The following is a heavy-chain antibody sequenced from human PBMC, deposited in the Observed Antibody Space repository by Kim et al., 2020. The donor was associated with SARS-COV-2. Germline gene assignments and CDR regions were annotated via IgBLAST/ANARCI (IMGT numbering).Heavy chain of an antibody. CDR1: GFTFSNYA. Sequence: GGSLRLSCAASGFTFSNYAMAWVRQAPEKGLEWVSVINPSGDTTYYTDSVKGRFTISRDNSKNTVFLQVNSLRAEDTAVYYCARPLAAGDFWDPLYWGQGTLVTVSS. D-gene: IGHD2-21*02. CDR3: ARPLAAGDFWDPLY. J-gene: IGHJ4*02. CDR2: INPSGDTT. V-gene: IGHV3-23*01.